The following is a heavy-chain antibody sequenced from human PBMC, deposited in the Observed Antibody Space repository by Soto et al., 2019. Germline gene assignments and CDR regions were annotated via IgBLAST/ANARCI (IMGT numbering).Heavy chain of an antibody. D-gene: IGHD6-6*01. CDR1: GFSLSTSGVG. CDR3: AHRGESVAPRPIEFFDY. Sequence: SGPTLVNPTQTLTLTCTFSGFSLSTSGVGVGWIRQPPGKALEWLALIYWDDDKRYSPSVKNRVTITKDTSRNRVVLTMTNVQPVDTATYYCAHRGESVAPRPIEFFDYWGQGTLVTVSS. CDR2: IYWDDDK. V-gene: IGHV2-5*02. J-gene: IGHJ4*02.